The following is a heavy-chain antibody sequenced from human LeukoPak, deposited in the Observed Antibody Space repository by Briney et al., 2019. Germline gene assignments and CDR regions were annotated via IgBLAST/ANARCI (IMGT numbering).Heavy chain of an antibody. J-gene: IGHJ4*02. V-gene: IGHV3-23*01. CDR3: AKIQGYSYGYPDFDY. Sequence: GGSLRLFCVASGFTFSSYGMSWVRQAPGKGLEWVSAISGSGGSTYYADSVKGRFTISRDNSKNTLYLQMNSLRAEDTAVYYCAKIQGYSYGYPDFDYWGQGTLVTVSS. D-gene: IGHD5-18*01. CDR2: ISGSGGST. CDR1: GFTFSSYG.